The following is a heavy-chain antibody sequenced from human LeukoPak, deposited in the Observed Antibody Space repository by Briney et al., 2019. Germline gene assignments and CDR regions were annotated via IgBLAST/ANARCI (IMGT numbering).Heavy chain of an antibody. CDR1: GFTFSNYY. Sequence: PGGSLRLSCAASGFTFSNYYMSWIRQAPGKGLEWVSYISSSGTTMYYADPVKGRFIISRDNAKNSLFLQMNSLRAEDTAVYYCARGDYDKYGMDVWGQGTTVTVSS. CDR3: ARGDYDKYGMDV. CDR2: ISSSGTTM. J-gene: IGHJ6*02. V-gene: IGHV3-11*01.